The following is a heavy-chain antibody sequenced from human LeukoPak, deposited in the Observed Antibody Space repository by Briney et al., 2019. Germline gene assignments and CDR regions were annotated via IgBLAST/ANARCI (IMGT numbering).Heavy chain of an antibody. V-gene: IGHV1-24*01. CDR2: FDPEDGET. CDR1: GYTLTELS. Sequence: ASVKDSCKVSGYTLTELSMHWVRQAPGKGLEWMGGFDPEDGETIYAQKFQGRVTMTEDTSTDTAYMELSSLRSEDTAVYYCATVGGSGSYYYYYGMDVWGQGTTVTVSS. J-gene: IGHJ6*02. D-gene: IGHD3-10*01. CDR3: ATVGGSGSYYYYYGMDV.